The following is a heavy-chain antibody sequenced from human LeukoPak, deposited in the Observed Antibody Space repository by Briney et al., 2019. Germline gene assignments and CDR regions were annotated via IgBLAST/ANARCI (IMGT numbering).Heavy chain of an antibody. CDR2: ISWNSGSI. CDR1: GFTFDDYA. Sequence: GGSLRLSCAASGFTFDDYAMHWVRQAPGKGLEWVSGISWNSGSIGYADSVKGRFTISRDNAKNSLYLQMNSLRAEDTALYYCAKGGVYSSNYFDYWGQGTLVTVSS. D-gene: IGHD6-19*01. V-gene: IGHV3-9*01. CDR3: AKGGVYSSNYFDY. J-gene: IGHJ4*02.